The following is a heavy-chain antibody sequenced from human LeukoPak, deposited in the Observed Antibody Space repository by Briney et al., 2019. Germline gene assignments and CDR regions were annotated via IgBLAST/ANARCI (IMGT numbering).Heavy chain of an antibody. CDR1: GYTFTSYG. CDR2: ISAYNGNT. D-gene: IGHD3-9*01. Sequence: ASVKVSCKASGYTFTSYGISWVRQAPGQGLEWMGWISAYNGNTNYAQKLQGRVTMTTDTSTSTAYMELRSLRSDDTAVYYCARDGGYDILTGYFAYYGMDVWGQGTTVTVSS. J-gene: IGHJ6*02. V-gene: IGHV1-18*01. CDR3: ARDGGYDILTGYFAYYGMDV.